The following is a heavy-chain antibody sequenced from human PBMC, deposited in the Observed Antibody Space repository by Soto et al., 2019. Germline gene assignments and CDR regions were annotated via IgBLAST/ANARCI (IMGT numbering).Heavy chain of an antibody. V-gene: IGHV1-46*01. CDR2: INPRGSST. J-gene: IGHJ5*02. D-gene: IGHD1-26*01. CDR3: ARSSGGNFGIIIEGTNWFDP. Sequence: ASVKVSCKAPRDTVTSYFINWVRQAPGQGLEWMGIINPRGSSTAYAQKFQGRVTITRDTSASTVYMEVSSLTSEDTAMYYCARSSGGNFGIIIEGTNWFDPWGQGTLVTVSS. CDR1: RDTVTSYF.